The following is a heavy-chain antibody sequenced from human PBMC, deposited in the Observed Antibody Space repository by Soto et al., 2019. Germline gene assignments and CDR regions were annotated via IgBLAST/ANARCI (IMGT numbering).Heavy chain of an antibody. D-gene: IGHD2-21*02. V-gene: IGHV4-4*02. Sequence: QVHLQESGPGLVNPSGTLTLTCAVYGGSISSSHWWGWVRQAPGKGLEWIGEIYHSGSTKYNPSLKSRITMSVYKSKNQFSVNLSSVTSADTAVYYCVRHANETAIVPAPWLVWGRGTMVTVSS. CDR3: VRHANETAIVPAPWLV. J-gene: IGHJ6*02. CDR2: IYHSGST. CDR1: GGSISSSHW.